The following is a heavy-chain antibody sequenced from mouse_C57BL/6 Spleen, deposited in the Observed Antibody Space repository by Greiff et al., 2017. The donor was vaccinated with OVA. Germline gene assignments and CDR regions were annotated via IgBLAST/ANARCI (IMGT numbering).Heavy chain of an antibody. CDR1: GYAFSSSW. CDR3: ARWWYPYYAMDY. CDR2: IYPGDGDT. Sequence: LVESGPELVKPGASVKISCKASGYAFSSSWMNWVKQRPGKGLEWIGRIYPGDGDTNYNGKFKGKATLTADKSSSTAYMQLSSLTSEDSAVYFCARWWYPYYAMDYWGQGTSVTVSS. V-gene: IGHV1-82*01. D-gene: IGHD1-1*02. J-gene: IGHJ4*01.